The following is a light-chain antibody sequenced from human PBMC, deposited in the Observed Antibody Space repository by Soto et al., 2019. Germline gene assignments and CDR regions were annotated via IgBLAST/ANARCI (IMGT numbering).Light chain of an antibody. Sequence: DIVLAHSPATQCVSPVAVPTHSCRASQSVSSNLAWYQQKPGQAPRLLIYGASTRATGIPARFSGSGSGTEFTLTISSLQSEDFAVYYCQQYNNWPPINCGKGTRLANK. V-gene: IGKV3-15*01. CDR2: GAS. CDR3: QQYNNWPPIN. J-gene: IGKJ5*01. CDR1: QSVSSN.